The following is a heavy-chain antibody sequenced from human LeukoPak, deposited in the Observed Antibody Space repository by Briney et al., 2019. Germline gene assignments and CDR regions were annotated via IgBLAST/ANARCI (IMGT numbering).Heavy chain of an antibody. D-gene: IGHD3-22*01. Sequence: ASVKVSCKASGYTFTIYDINWVRQAAGQGLEWMGWMNPDSGNTDFAQKFQGRVTMTRNTSISPAYMELSSLADEETAVYYCAVHLPGDYLDPWGQGTLVIVSS. J-gene: IGHJ5*02. CDR2: MNPDSGNT. CDR1: GYTFTIYD. CDR3: AVHLPGDYLDP. V-gene: IGHV1-8*01.